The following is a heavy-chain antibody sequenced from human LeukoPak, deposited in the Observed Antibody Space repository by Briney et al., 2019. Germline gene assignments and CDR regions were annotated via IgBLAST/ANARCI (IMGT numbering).Heavy chain of an antibody. D-gene: IGHD3-22*01. CDR2: IYHSGST. J-gene: IGHJ4*02. CDR3: ARDTSGYSEKLFDY. CDR1: GGSISSGGYY. V-gene: IGHV4-30-2*01. Sequence: PSETLSLTCTVSGGSISSGGYYWSWIRQPPGKGLEWIGYIYHSGSTYYNPSLKSRVTISVDTSKNQFSLKLSSVTAADTAVYYCARDTSGYSEKLFDYWGQGTLVTVSS.